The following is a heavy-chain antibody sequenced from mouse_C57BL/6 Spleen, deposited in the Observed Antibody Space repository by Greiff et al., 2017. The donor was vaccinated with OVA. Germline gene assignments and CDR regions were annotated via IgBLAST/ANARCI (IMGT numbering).Heavy chain of an antibody. J-gene: IGHJ3*01. CDR2: IDPEDGET. Sequence: EVQLQQSGAELVKPGASVKLSCTASGFNIKDYYMHWVKQRTEQGLEWIGRIDPEDGETKYAPKFPGKATITADTSSNTAYLQLSSLTSEDTAVYYCASGEEYYAPFAYWGQGTLVTVSA. D-gene: IGHD1-1*02. V-gene: IGHV14-2*01. CDR1: GFNIKDYY. CDR3: ASGEEYYAPFAY.